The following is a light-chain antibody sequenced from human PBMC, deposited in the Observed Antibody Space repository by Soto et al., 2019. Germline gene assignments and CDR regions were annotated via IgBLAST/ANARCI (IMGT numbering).Light chain of an antibody. V-gene: IGKV1-5*01. J-gene: IGKJ4*01. CDR2: DAS. CDR3: QQSNSYPT. CDR1: QSISSW. Sequence: GDRATITFRASQSISSWLAWYQQKPGKAPKLLIYDASSLESGFPSRFSGSGSGTEFTLTVSSLQPDDYATDYCQQSNSYPTCGGGTKVESK.